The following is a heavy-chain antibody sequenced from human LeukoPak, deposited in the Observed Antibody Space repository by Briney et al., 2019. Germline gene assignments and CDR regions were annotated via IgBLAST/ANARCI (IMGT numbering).Heavy chain of an antibody. J-gene: IGHJ6*03. Sequence: PGGSLRLSCAASGFTFSSYSMNWVRQAPGKGLEWVSSISSSSSYIYYADSVKGRFTISRDNAKNSLYLQMNSLRAEDTAVYYSARTGALNLSYYYYYYMDVWGKGTTVTASS. D-gene: IGHD7-27*01. CDR1: GFTFSSYS. V-gene: IGHV3-21*01. CDR3: ARTGALNLSYYYYYYMDV. CDR2: ISSSSSYI.